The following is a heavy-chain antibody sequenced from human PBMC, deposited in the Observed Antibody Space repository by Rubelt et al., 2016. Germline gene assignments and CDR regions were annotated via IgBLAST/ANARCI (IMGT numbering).Heavy chain of an antibody. Sequence: RRSGRQAPGKGLEWVANIRQDGSEKYYVDSVKGRFAISRDNAKNSLFLQMNSLRIEDTALYYCATDLNWENYWGQGTLVTVSS. CDR2: IRQDGSEK. D-gene: IGHD7-27*01. J-gene: IGHJ4*02. CDR3: ATDLNWENY. V-gene: IGHV3-7*04.